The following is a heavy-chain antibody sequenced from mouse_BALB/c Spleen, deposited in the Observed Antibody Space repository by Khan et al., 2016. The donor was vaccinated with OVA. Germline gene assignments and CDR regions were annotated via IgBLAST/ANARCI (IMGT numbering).Heavy chain of an antibody. CDR1: GYSITSDYA. Sequence: EVQLQESGPGLVKPSQSLSLTCTVTGYSITSDYAWNWIRQFPGNKLEWMGYISYSGSTTYNPSLKSRISITRDTSKDQFFLQLKSVTSEDKATYYCASELGRYYALDYWGQGTSVTVSP. CDR2: ISYSGST. D-gene: IGHD4-1*01. CDR3: ASELGRYYALDY. J-gene: IGHJ4*01. V-gene: IGHV3-2*02.